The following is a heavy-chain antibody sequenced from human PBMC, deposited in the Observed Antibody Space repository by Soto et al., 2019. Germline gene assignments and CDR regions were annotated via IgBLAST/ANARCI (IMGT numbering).Heavy chain of an antibody. CDR3: TKANGAGMTDY. D-gene: IGHD3-16*01. CDR1: GFTFSNYA. J-gene: IGHJ4*02. Sequence: EVQLLESGGALVQPGGSLRLSCAASGFTFSNYAMNWVRQAPGKGLEWVSTISKSADVTYYADSVKGRLAISRDNSKNTVYLQMNSLRAEDTAVYYCTKANGAGMTDYRGQGTLVTVSS. CDR2: ISKSADVT. V-gene: IGHV3-23*01.